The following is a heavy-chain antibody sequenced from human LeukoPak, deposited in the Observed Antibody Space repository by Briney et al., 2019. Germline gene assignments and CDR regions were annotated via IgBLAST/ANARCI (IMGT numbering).Heavy chain of an antibody. Sequence: ASVKVSCKASGYTFTSYYMHWVRQAPGQGLEWMGIINPSGGSTSYAQKFQGRVTMTRDTSTSTVYMELSSLRSEDTAVNYCASPQHPGEPHAFHYWGQGTLLTLPS. D-gene: IGHD7-27*01. CDR1: GYTFTSYY. V-gene: IGHV1-46*01. J-gene: IGHJ4*02. CDR2: INPSGGST. CDR3: ASPQHPGEPHAFHY.